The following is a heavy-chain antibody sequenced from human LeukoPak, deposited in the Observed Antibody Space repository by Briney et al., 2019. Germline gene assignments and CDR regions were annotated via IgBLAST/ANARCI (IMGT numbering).Heavy chain of an antibody. V-gene: IGHV4-38-2*02. CDR3: ARYGSGIDL. D-gene: IGHD3-10*01. CDR2: IYHTGNT. J-gene: IGHJ5*02. CDR1: GYSISSGYH. Sequence: SETLSLTCSVSGYSISSGYHWGWVRQPPGKGLQWIGYIYHTGNTYYSPSLKSRVTISVDTSKNQFSLKLRSVTAADTAVYYCARYGSGIDLWGQGTLVTVSS.